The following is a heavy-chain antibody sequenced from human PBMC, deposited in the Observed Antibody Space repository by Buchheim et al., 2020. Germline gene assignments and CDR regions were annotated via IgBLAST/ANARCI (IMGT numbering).Heavy chain of an antibody. J-gene: IGHJ6*02. CDR2: INPSGGST. CDR3: ARDDVGGMDV. D-gene: IGHD3-10*02. Sequence: QVQLVQSGPEVKKPGASVKVSCKASGYTFTGYYMHWVRQAPGQGLEWMGVINPSGGSTSYAQKFQSRVIMTRDRSTSTVYLELSSLRSEDTAVYYCARDDVGGMDVWGQGTT. V-gene: IGHV1-46*01. CDR1: GYTFTGYY.